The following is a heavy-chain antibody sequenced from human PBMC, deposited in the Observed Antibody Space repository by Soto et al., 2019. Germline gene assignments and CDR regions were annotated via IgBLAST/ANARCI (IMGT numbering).Heavy chain of an antibody. CDR1: GGSINSGGYY. V-gene: IGHV4-31*03. CDR2: IYYSGST. CDR3: ARAQTIFGIITVFDY. Sequence: TLSLTCTVSGGSINSGGYYWSWIRQHPGKGLEWIGYIYYSGSTYYNPSLKSRVTISIDTSKNQFSLKLSSVTAADTAVYYCARAQTIFGIITVFDYWGQGTLVTVSS. D-gene: IGHD3-3*01. J-gene: IGHJ4*02.